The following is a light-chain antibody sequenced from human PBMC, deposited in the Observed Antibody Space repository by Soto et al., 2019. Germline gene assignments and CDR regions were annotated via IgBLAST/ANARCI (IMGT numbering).Light chain of an antibody. CDR3: QQCNTFWT. J-gene: IGKJ1*01. Sequence: DIQMTQSPSSLSASVGDRVTITCRASQSISDSLNWYQHKPGTAPKLLIYAASSLQSGVPSRFSGSGSGTEFTLTISSLQPDDFATYYCQQCNTFWTFGQGTKVDIK. V-gene: IGKV1-39*01. CDR2: AAS. CDR1: QSISDS.